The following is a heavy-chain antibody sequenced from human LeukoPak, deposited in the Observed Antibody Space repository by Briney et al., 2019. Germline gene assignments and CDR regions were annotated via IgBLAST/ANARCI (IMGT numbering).Heavy chain of an antibody. J-gene: IGHJ5*02. CDR3: ARSGLGKRVDP. D-gene: IGHD5-12*01. CDR1: GYSFTSNA. V-gene: IGHV1-3*01. CDR2: INAGNGNT. Sequence: ASVNVSCKASGYSFTSNAMHWVRQAAGQRLERMGWINAGNGNTKYSQKFQGRVTITRDTSASTAYMELSSLRSEDTAVYYCARSGLGKRVDPWGQGTLVTVSS.